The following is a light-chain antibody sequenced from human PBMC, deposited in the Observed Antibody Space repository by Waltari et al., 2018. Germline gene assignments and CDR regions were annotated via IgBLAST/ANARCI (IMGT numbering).Light chain of an antibody. V-gene: IGKV2-30*02. CDR1: QSLVHSDGKTY. J-gene: IGKJ1*01. CDR3: MQATNWPLT. CDR2: KVS. Sequence: DVVMTQSPLSLPVTLGQPASISCRSSQSLVHSDGKTYLNWFQQRPGQSPRRLIYKVSSLECGVPDRFRGRGSGTDFTLKISRVEAEDVGVYYCMQATNWPLTFGQGTKVEIK.